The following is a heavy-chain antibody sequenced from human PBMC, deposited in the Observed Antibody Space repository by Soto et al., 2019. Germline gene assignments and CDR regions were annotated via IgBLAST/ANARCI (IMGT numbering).Heavy chain of an antibody. CDR2: ISAYNGNT. CDR3: AREAGGVFRAKRSHYYDSSGYSGYFDY. V-gene: IGHV1-18*01. CDR1: GYTFTSYG. J-gene: IGHJ4*02. Sequence: QVQLVQSGAEVKKPGASVKVSCKASGYTFTSYGISWVRQAPGQGLEWMGWISAYNGNTNYAQKLQGRVTMTTDTSTSTAYMELRSLRSDDTAVYYCAREAGGVFRAKRSHYYDSSGYSGYFDYWGQGTLVTVSS. D-gene: IGHD3-22*01.